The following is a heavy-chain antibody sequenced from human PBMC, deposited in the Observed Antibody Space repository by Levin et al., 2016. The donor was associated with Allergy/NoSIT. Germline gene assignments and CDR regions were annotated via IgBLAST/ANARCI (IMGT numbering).Heavy chain of an antibody. CDR1: GYTFSDYY. CDR3: ARAADTTMDS. V-gene: IGHV1-46*01. CDR2: INPSGGST. Sequence: ASVKVSCKASGYTFSDYYIHWVRQAPGQGLEWVGIINPSGGSTSYAQKFQGRLTMTRDTSTNTVYMELSSLTSEDTAVYYCARAADTTMDSWGQGALVTVSS. D-gene: IGHD5-18*01. J-gene: IGHJ4*02.